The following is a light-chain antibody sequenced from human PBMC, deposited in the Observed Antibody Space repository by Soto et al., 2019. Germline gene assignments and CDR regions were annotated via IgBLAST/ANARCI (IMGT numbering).Light chain of an antibody. J-gene: IGKJ4*01. CDR2: LAS. CDR3: MQAVQAPLT. Sequence: DIVMTQSPLSLPVTPGESASISCRSSQSLQPGNGYTYLDWYLQKPGQAPQLLIYLASIRASGVPERFSGSGSGTDFTLKISRVEAEDVGVYYCMQAVQAPLTFGGGTKVEIK. CDR1: QSLQPGNGYTY. V-gene: IGKV2-28*01.